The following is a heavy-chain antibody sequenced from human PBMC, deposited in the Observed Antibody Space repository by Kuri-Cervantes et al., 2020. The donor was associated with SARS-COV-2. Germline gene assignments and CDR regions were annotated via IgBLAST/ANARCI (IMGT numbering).Heavy chain of an antibody. J-gene: IGHJ5*02. D-gene: IGHD2-15*01. CDR3: ARDRVVVAANWFDP. Sequence: ASVKVSCKASGYTFTSYYMHWVRQAPGQGLEWMGWINPNSGGTNYAQKFQGRVTMTRDTSISTAYMELSRLRSDDTAVYYCARDRVVVAANWFDPWGQGTLVTVSS. V-gene: IGHV1-2*02. CDR2: INPNSGGT. CDR1: GYTFTSYY.